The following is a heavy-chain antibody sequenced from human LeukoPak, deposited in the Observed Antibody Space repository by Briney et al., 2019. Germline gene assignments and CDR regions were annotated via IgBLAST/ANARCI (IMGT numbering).Heavy chain of an antibody. D-gene: IGHD3-10*01. CDR3: AKVRGSGNTISLPFDY. J-gene: IGHJ4*02. Sequence: GGSLRLSCAASGFTFSSYSMNWVRQAPGKGLEWVSYISSSSSTIYYADSVKGRFTISRDNSKNTLYLQMNSLRAEDTAVYYCAKVRGSGNTISLPFDYWGQGTLVTVSS. CDR1: GFTFSSYS. V-gene: IGHV3-48*01. CDR2: ISSSSSTI.